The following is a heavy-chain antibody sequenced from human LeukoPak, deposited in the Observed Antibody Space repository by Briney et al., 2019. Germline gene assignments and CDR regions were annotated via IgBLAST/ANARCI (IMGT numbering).Heavy chain of an antibody. J-gene: IGHJ4*02. CDR1: GFTFDHYT. V-gene: IGHV3-43*01. CDR2: ISWNGVST. D-gene: IGHD1-26*01. Sequence: GGSLRLSCAASGFTFDHYTMHWVRQAPGKGLEWVSLISWNGVSTYYADSVEGRFTISRDNSKNSLYLQMHSLRTEDMAFYYCAKGIDGIYYADYFDYWGQGTLVTVSA. CDR3: AKGIDGIYYADYFDY.